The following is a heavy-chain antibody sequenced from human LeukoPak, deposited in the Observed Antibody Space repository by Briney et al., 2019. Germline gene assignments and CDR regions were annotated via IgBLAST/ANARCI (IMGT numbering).Heavy chain of an antibody. V-gene: IGHV1-8*01. Sequence: ASVKVSCKASGYTFTSYDINWVRQATGQGLEWMGWMNPSSGNTGYAQKFQGRVTMTRNTSISTAYMELSSLRSEDTAVYYCARRTLTTFGIVLNYDAFDIWGQGTMVTVSS. CDR2: MNPSSGNT. D-gene: IGHD3-10*02. CDR3: ARRTLTTFGIVLNYDAFDI. J-gene: IGHJ3*02. CDR1: GYTFTSYD.